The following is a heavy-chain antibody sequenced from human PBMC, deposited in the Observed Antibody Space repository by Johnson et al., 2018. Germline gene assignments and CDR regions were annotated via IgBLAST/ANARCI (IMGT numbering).Heavy chain of an antibody. V-gene: IGHV3-49*03. D-gene: IGHD3-10*01. CDR1: GFTCSDYV. CDR2: IRSEAYGGTT. CDR3: SRFGDLFYYYYYMDV. J-gene: IGHJ6*03. Sequence: VQLVQSGGGLVQPGRSLRVSCTGSGFTCSDYVMSWFRQAPGKGLEWVGFIRSEAYGGTTEYAAAVKGRFTISSDESKRSAYLQMNSLRTEDTAVYYCSRFGDLFYYYYYMDVWGNGTTVTVSS.